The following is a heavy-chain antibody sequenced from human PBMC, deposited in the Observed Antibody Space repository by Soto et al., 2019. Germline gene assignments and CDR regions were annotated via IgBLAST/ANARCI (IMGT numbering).Heavy chain of an antibody. V-gene: IGHV4-34*01. Sequence: QVQLQQWGAGLLKPSETLSLTCAVYGGSFSGYYWSWIRQPPGKGLEWIGEINHSGSTNYNPSLKRRVTISVDTSKTQFSLKLSSVTAADTAVYYCARGLVRIGDFWSGYPSWYYYYYMDVWGKGTTVTVSS. CDR1: GGSFSGYY. J-gene: IGHJ6*03. CDR3: ARGLVRIGDFWSGYPSWYYYYYMDV. D-gene: IGHD3-3*01. CDR2: INHSGST.